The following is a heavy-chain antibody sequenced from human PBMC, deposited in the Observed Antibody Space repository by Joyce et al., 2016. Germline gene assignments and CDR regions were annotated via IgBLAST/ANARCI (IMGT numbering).Heavy chain of an antibody. D-gene: IGHD7-27*01. J-gene: IGHJ4*02. V-gene: IGHV3-20*04. CDR2: IFWNGGNT. Sequence: EVQLVESGGGVVRPGGSLRLSCAAAGFTFGDYGMSWVRQAPGEGREGVSGIFWNGGNTSYADSVKGRFTISRDNAKNSLYLQMNSLRAEDTALYYCARVFGFWGSSRPFDYWGQGTLVTVSS. CDR3: ARVFGFWGSSRPFDY. CDR1: GFTFGDYG.